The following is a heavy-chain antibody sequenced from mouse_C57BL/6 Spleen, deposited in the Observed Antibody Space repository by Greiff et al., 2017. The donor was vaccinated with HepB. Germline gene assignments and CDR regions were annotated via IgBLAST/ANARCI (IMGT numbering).Heavy chain of an antibody. V-gene: IGHV1-72*01. J-gene: IGHJ4*01. Sequence: VKQRPGRGLEWIGRIDPNSGGTKYNEKFKSKATLTVDKPSSTAYMQLSSLTSEDSAVYYCAVDGYPPYYYAMDYWGQGTSVTVSS. D-gene: IGHD2-3*01. CDR3: AVDGYPPYYYAMDY. CDR2: IDPNSGGT.